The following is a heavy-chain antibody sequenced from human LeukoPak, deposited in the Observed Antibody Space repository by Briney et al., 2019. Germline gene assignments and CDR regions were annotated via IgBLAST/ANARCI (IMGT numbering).Heavy chain of an antibody. CDR1: GYTFTSYD. V-gene: IGHV1-8*01. CDR3: ARDRGYYGSGSYDY. CDR2: MNPNSGNT. J-gene: IGHJ4*02. Sequence: ASVKVSCKASGYTFTSYDINWVRQATGQGLEWMGWMNPNSGNTGYAQKFQGRVTMTTDTSTSTAYMELRSLRSDDTAVYYCARDRGYYGSGSYDYWGQGTLVTVSS. D-gene: IGHD3-10*01.